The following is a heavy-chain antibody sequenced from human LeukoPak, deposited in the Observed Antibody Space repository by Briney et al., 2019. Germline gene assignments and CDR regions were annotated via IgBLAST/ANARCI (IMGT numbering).Heavy chain of an antibody. CDR1: GGSISSGDYY. CDR3: ARVLSFGELPDYRCFDL. D-gene: IGHD3-10*01. V-gene: IGHV4-61*08. CDR2: MSHTGST. J-gene: IGHJ2*01. Sequence: SETLSLTCTVSGGSISSGDYYWSWIRQPPGKRLESIGYMSHTGSTNYNPSLKSRVTMSVDTSKSQFSLKLNSVTAADTAVYYCARVLSFGELPDYRCFDLWGRGTLVTVTS.